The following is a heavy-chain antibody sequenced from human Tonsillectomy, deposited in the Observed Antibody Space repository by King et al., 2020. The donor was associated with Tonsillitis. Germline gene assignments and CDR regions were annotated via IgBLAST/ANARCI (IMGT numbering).Heavy chain of an antibody. CDR1: GDSISNSRYY. V-gene: IGHV4-39*07. CDR3: ARRERAGGGGCFDP. CDR2: VSYSGST. D-gene: IGHD3-10*01. J-gene: IGHJ5*02. Sequence: QLQESGPGLVKPSETLSLTCTVSGDSISNSRYYWGWIRQPPGKGLEWIGSVSYSGSTHYNPSLKSRVTVSIDTSKNQFSLKLNSVTAADTALYYCARRERAGGGGCFDPWGQGTLVTVSS.